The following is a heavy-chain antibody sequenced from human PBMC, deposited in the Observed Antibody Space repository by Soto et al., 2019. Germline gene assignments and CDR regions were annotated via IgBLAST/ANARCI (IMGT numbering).Heavy chain of an antibody. Sequence: GASVKVSCKASGFTFTSSAMQWVRQAPGQRLEWMGWINAGNGNTKYSQKFQGRVTITRDTSASTAYMELSSLRFEDTAVYYCARDFNYGSGDYWGQGTLVTVSS. J-gene: IGHJ4*02. CDR3: ARDFNYGSGDY. D-gene: IGHD3-10*01. V-gene: IGHV1-3*01. CDR2: INAGNGNT. CDR1: GFTFTSSA.